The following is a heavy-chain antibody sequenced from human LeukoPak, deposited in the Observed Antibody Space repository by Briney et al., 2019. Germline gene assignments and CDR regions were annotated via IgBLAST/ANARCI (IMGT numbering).Heavy chain of an antibody. Sequence: ASVKVSCKASGFTFTSSAMQWVRQARGQRLEWIGWIVVGSGNTNYAQKFQERVTITRNTSISTAYMELSSLRSEDTAVYYCARVGSGWYFDYWGQGTLVTVSS. CDR2: IVVGSGNT. CDR3: ARVGSGWYFDY. CDR1: GFTFTSSA. D-gene: IGHD6-19*01. V-gene: IGHV1-58*02. J-gene: IGHJ4*02.